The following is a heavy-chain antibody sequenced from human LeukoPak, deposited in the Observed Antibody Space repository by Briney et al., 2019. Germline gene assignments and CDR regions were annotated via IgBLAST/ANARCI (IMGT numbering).Heavy chain of an antibody. J-gene: IGHJ4*02. V-gene: IGHV4-59*01. CDR3: ARVPRYCSSTSCYHFDY. CDR1: GGSLSSYY. D-gene: IGHD2-2*01. CDR2: IYYSGST. Sequence: PSETLSLTCTVSGGSLSSYYWSWIRQPPGKGLEWIGYIYYSGSTNYNPSLKSRVTISVDTSKNQFSLKLSSVTAADTAVYYCARVPRYCSSTSCYHFDYWGQGTLVTVSS.